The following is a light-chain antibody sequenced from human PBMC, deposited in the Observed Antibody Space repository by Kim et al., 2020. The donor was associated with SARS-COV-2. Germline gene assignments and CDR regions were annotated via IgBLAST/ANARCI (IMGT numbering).Light chain of an antibody. V-gene: IGLV1-44*01. CDR1: SYNVGNNT. CDR2: NSN. Sequence: TICSWGSSYNVGNNTVHWYQQLPGSAPKLLIHNSNQRPSGVPDRVSGSKSGTSASLAISGLQAEDEADYYCAAYDSSLNGWVFGGGTKVTVL. CDR3: AAYDSSLNGWV. J-gene: IGLJ3*02.